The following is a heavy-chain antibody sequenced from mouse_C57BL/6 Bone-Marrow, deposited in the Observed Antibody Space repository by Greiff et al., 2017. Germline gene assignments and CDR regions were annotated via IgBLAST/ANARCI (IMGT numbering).Heavy chain of an antibody. CDR1: GYTFTSYW. Sequence: VQLQQPGAELVRPGSSVKMSCKASGYTFTSYWMAWVKQRPGQGLEWIGTIYPSDSETHYNQKFKDKATLTVDKASSTAYMLLCSLTAEDSAVYYCASRCLLPDYWGQGTTLTVSA. J-gene: IGHJ2*01. CDR3: ASRCLLPDY. V-gene: IGHV1-61*01. D-gene: IGHD2-3*01. CDR2: IYPSDSET.